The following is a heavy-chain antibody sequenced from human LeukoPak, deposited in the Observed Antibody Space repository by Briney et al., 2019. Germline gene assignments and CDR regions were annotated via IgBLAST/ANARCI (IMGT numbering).Heavy chain of an antibody. V-gene: IGHV4-59*01. Sequence: SETLSLTCTVSGGSISSYYWSWIRQPPGKGLEWIGYIYYSGSTNYNPSLKSRVTISVDTSKNQFSLTLSSVTAADTAVYYCARTYCSGGSCYSGLRVGAFDIWGQGTMVTVSS. D-gene: IGHD2-15*01. CDR3: ARTYCSGGSCYSGLRVGAFDI. J-gene: IGHJ3*02. CDR2: IYYSGST. CDR1: GGSISSYY.